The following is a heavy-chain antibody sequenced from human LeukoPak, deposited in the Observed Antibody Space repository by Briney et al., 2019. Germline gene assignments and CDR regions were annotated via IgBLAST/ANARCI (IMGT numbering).Heavy chain of an antibody. Sequence: GGSLRLSCAASGFTFSSYGMHWVRQAPGKGLEWVAVIWYDGSNKYYADSVKGRFTISRDNSKNTLYLQMNSLRAEDTAVYYCARSKAAAGMPPGYWGQGTLVTVSS. CDR3: ARSKAAAGMPPGY. D-gene: IGHD6-13*01. J-gene: IGHJ4*02. V-gene: IGHV3-33*01. CDR1: GFTFSSYG. CDR2: IWYDGSNK.